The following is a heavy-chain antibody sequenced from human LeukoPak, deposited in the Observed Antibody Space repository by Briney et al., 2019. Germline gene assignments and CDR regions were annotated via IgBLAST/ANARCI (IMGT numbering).Heavy chain of an antibody. CDR1: GYTFTTYN. Sequence: GASVEVSCKASGYTFTTYNINWVRQAPGQGLEWMGWISAYNGNTNYAQKLQGRVTMTTDTSTSTAYMELRSLRSDDTALYYCARDPRYSSGLDYWGQGTLVTVSS. J-gene: IGHJ4*02. D-gene: IGHD6-19*01. CDR3: ARDPRYSSGLDY. V-gene: IGHV1-18*01. CDR2: ISAYNGNT.